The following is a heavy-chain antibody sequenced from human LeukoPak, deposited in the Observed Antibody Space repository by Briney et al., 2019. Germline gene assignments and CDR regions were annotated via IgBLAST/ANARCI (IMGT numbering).Heavy chain of an antibody. Sequence: ASVKVSCKTSGYTFSSYGVSWVRQAPGQGLEWMGWISAYNGNTNYAQKLQGRVTMTTDTSTSTAYMELRSLRSDDTAVYYCARDHLYCSSTSCYPVNWFDPWGQGTLVTVSS. CDR2: ISAYNGNT. CDR1: GYTFSSYG. CDR3: ARDHLYCSSTSCYPVNWFDP. J-gene: IGHJ5*02. D-gene: IGHD2-2*01. V-gene: IGHV1-18*01.